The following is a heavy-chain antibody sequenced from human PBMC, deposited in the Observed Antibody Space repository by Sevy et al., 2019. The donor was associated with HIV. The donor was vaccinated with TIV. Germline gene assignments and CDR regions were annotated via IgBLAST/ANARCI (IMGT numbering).Heavy chain of an antibody. CDR2: IGTAGDT. V-gene: IGHV3-13*01. Sequence: GGSLRLSCAASGFTFSSYDMHLVRQATGKGLEWVSAIGTAGDTYYPGSVKGRFTISRENAKNSLYLQMNSLRAGDTAVYYCARQYCSSTSCSRAFDYWGQGTLVTVSS. J-gene: IGHJ4*02. CDR1: GFTFSSYD. CDR3: ARQYCSSTSCSRAFDY. D-gene: IGHD2-2*01.